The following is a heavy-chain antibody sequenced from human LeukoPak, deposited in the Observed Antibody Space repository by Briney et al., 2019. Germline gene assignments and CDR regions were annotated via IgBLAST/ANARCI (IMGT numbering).Heavy chain of an antibody. CDR1: GGSISSYY. J-gene: IGHJ5*02. CDR2: IYTSGST. CDR3: ARDETDYSSSWRVWFDP. V-gene: IGHV4-4*07. Sequence: TSETLSLTCTVSGGSISSYYWSWIRQPAGKGLEWIGRIYTSGSTNYNPSLKSRVTMSVDTSKNQFSLKLSSVTAADTAVYYCARDETDYSSSWRVWFDPWGQGTLVTVSS. D-gene: IGHD6-13*01.